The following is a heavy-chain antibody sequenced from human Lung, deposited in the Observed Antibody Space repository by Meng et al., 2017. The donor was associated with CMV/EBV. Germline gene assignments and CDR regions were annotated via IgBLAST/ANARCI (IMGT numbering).Heavy chain of an antibody. CDR1: GYSFTGYF. CDR2: INPDSGTT. Sequence: ASVKVSXKASGYSFTGYFVNWVRQAPGQGLEWMGWINPDSGTTDYAPNFRGRVTMTRDTSINTAYMELSRLRSDDTAVYYCARSRPGSHYYYGMDVWGQGTTVTVSS. D-gene: IGHD1-14*01. J-gene: IGHJ6*02. CDR3: ARSRPGSHYYYGMDV. V-gene: IGHV1-2*02.